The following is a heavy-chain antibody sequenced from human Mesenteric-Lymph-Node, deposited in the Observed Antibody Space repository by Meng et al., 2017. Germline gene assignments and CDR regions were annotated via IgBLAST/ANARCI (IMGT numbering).Heavy chain of an antibody. CDR1: GFTFDDYG. V-gene: IGHV3-20*04. CDR2: INWNGGST. D-gene: IGHD3-22*01. Sequence: GESLKISCAASGFTFDDYGMSWVRQAPGKGLEWVSGINWNGGSTGYADSVKGRFTISRDNAKNTLYLQMNSLRAEDTAVYYCAKGPRITMIVVVITYFDYWGQGTLVTVSS. J-gene: IGHJ4*02. CDR3: AKGPRITMIVVVITYFDY.